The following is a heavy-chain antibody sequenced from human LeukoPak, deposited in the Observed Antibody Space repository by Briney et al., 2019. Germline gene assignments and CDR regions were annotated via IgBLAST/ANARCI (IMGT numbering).Heavy chain of an antibody. CDR1: GFTVSSNY. CDR2: IYSGGST. CDR3: AREGAGTPSYYYYYGMDV. Sequence: GSLSLSCAASGFTVSSNYMSWVRQAPGKGLEWVSVIYSGGSTYYADSVKGRFTISRDNSKNTLYLQMNSLRAEDTAVYYCAREGAGTPSYYYYYGMDVWGQGTTVTVSS. D-gene: IGHD6-13*01. V-gene: IGHV3-53*01. J-gene: IGHJ6*02.